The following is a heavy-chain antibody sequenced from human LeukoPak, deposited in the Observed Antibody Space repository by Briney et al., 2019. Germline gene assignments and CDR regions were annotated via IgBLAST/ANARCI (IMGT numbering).Heavy chain of an antibody. V-gene: IGHV3-33*01. J-gene: IGHJ4*02. D-gene: IGHD6-13*01. CDR1: GFTFSSYG. CDR2: IWYDGSNK. CDR3: ARDLYSSSWYSQTDY. Sequence: GSLRLSCAASGFTFSSYGMHWVRQAPGKGLEWVAVIWYDGSNKYYADSVKGRFTISRDNSKNTLYLQMNSLRAEDTAVYYCARDLYSSSWYSQTDYWGQGTLVTVSS.